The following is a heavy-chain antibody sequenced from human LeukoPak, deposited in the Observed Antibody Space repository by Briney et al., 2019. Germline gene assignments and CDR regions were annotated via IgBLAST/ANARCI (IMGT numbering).Heavy chain of an antibody. CDR2: INPSGGST. CDR3: ARDLGTSGDCDY. J-gene: IGHJ4*02. Sequence: ASVKVSCKASGYTFTSYGISWVRQAPGQGLEWMGIINPSGGSTSYAQKFQGRVTMTRDMSTSTVYMELSSLRSEDTAVYYCARDLGTSGDCDYWGQGTLVTVSS. V-gene: IGHV1-46*01. D-gene: IGHD3-16*01. CDR1: GYTFTSYG.